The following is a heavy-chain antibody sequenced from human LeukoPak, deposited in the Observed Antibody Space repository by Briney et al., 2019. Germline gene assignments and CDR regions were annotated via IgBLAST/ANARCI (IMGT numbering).Heavy chain of an antibody. Sequence: PSETLPLTCTVSGGSISSYYWSWIRQPPGKGLEWIGYIYYSGSTNYNPSLKSRVTISVDTSKNQFSLKLSSVTAADTAVYYCARLSYCSGGSCFLYYYGMDVWGQGTTVTVSS. D-gene: IGHD2-15*01. V-gene: IGHV4-59*01. CDR3: ARLSYCSGGSCFLYYYGMDV. CDR1: GGSISSYY. J-gene: IGHJ6*02. CDR2: IYYSGST.